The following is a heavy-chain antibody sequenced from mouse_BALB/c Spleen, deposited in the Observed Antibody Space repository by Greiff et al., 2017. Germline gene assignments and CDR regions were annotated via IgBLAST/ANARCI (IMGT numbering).Heavy chain of an antibody. J-gene: IGHJ2*01. CDR1: GYSITSGYY. CDR3: AREASRSAYFDY. CDR2: ISYDGSN. D-gene: IGHD1-1*01. Sequence: VQLKESGPGLVKPSQSLSLTCSVTGYSITSGYYWNWIRQFPGNKLEWMGYISYDGSNNYNPSLKNRISITRDTSKNQFFLKLNSVTTEDTATYYCAREASRSAYFDYWGQGTTLTVSS. V-gene: IGHV3-6*02.